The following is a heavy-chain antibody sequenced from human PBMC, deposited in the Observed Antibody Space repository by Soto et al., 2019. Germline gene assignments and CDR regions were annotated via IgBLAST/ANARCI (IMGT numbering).Heavy chain of an antibody. CDR1: GGSVTTY. CDR2: FNYSGTT. V-gene: IGHV4-59*02. J-gene: IGHJ5*02. D-gene: IGHD2-15*01. CDR3: ASSFCSDGISCNWLDP. Sequence: QVQLQESGPGLVKASETLSLTCTVSGGSVTTYWGWIRQPPGKGLEWIGYFNYSGTTKYDSSLKRRVPLSVDTSKPEVSLNLRSVTAADTAVYYCASSFCSDGISCNWLDPWGPGILVIVSS.